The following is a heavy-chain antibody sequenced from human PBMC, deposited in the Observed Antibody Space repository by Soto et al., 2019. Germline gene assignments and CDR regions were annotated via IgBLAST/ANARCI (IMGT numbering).Heavy chain of an antibody. D-gene: IGHD5-18*01. J-gene: IGHJ6*02. CDR1: GFTFSSYG. V-gene: IGHV3-30*18. Sequence: QVQLVESGGGVVQPGRSLRLSCAASGFTFSSYGMHWVRQAPGKGLEWVAVISYDGSNKYYADSVKGRFTISRDNSKNTLYLQMNSLRAEDTAVYYCAKDLGESWIQLWTPYYYYGVDVWGQGTTVTVSS. CDR2: ISYDGSNK. CDR3: AKDLGESWIQLWTPYYYYGVDV.